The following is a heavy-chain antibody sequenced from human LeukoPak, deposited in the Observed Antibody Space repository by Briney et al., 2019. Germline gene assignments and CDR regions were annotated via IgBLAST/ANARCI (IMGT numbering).Heavy chain of an antibody. CDR3: ARCGSGSHPADPYYYYMDV. CDR1: GYTFSNYG. CDR2: ISVYNGNT. V-gene: IGHV1-18*01. Sequence: ASVKVSRKASGYTFSNYGISWVRQAPGQGLEWMGWISVYNGNTNYAQKFQGRVTMTTDTSTSTAYMELRSLRSDDTAVFYCARCGSGSHPADPYYYYMDVWGKGTTVTISS. J-gene: IGHJ6*03. D-gene: IGHD3-10*01.